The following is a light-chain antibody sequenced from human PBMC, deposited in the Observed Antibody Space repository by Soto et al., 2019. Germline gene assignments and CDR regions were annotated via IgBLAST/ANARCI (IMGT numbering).Light chain of an antibody. CDR2: SNN. CDR3: SSYTSSSTRV. V-gene: IGLV1-40*01. Sequence: QSVLTQPPSVSGAPGQRVTISCTGSSSNIGAGHAVHWYQQLPGTAPKLLIHSNNNRPSGVPDRFSGSKSGNTASLTISGLQAEDEADYYCSSYTSSSTRVFGTGTKLTVL. J-gene: IGLJ1*01. CDR1: SSNIGAGHA.